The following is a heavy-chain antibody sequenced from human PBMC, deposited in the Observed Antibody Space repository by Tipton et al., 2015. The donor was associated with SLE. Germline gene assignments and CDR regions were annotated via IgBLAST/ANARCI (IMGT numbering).Heavy chain of an antibody. V-gene: IGHV4-30-2*01. CDR2: IYHSGST. Sequence: LRLSCAVSGGSISSGGYSWSWIRQPPGKGLEWIGYIYHSGSTYYNPSLKSRVTISVDRSKNQFSLKLSSVTAADTAVYYCASGGWFDPWGQGTLVTVSS. CDR1: GGSISSGGYS. D-gene: IGHD3-10*01. CDR3: ASGGWFDP. J-gene: IGHJ5*02.